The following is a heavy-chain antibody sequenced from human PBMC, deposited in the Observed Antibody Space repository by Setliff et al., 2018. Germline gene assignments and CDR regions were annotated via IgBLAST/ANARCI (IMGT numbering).Heavy chain of an antibody. CDR1: CASLNSGTHF. V-gene: IGHV4-39*07. CDR2: IHYSGST. D-gene: IGHD3-16*02. Sequence: SETLSLTCTVSCASLNSGTHFWGWIRQPPGKGLEWIGRIHYSGSTDYNPSLKSRVTISVDTSKNQFSLNLSSVTAADTAVYYCARGYHYYYMDVWGKGTTVTVSS. CDR3: ARGYHYYYMDV. J-gene: IGHJ6*03.